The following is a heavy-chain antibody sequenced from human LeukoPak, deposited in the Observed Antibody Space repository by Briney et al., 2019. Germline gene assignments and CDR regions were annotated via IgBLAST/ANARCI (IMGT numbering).Heavy chain of an antibody. J-gene: IGHJ4*02. CDR1: GGSISSYY. Sequence: PSETLSLTCTVSGGSISSYYWSWIRQPPGKGLEWIGHIYYSGSTNYNPSLKSRLTISIDTSKNQFSLRLSSVTAADTAVYYCARGGAGYSYGWGQGTLVTVSS. CDR2: IYYSGST. CDR3: ARGGAGYSYG. V-gene: IGHV4-59*01. D-gene: IGHD5-18*01.